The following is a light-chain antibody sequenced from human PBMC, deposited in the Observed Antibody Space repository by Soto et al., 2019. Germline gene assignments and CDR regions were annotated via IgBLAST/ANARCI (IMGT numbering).Light chain of an antibody. Sequence: QSVLTQSPSASASLGASVKLTCTLSRGHSSYAIAWHQQQPEKGPRYLMNLNSDGSHTKGDGIPDRFSGSSSGAERYLTISRLQSEDEADYYCQTWGTGIRVFGGGTKLTVL. CDR2: LNSDGSH. V-gene: IGLV4-69*01. CDR3: QTWGTGIRV. CDR1: RGHSSYA. J-gene: IGLJ3*02.